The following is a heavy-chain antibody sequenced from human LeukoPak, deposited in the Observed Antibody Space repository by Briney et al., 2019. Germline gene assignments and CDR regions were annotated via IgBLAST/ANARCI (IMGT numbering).Heavy chain of an antibody. D-gene: IGHD3-10*01. Sequence: PSQTLSLTCAVSGGSISSVDYSWSWIRQPPGKGLEWIGYLYYSGSTYYNPSLKSRVTISVDTSKNHFSLRLSSVTAADTAVYYCARGALTYYYGSGSYYNDRRSWFDPWGQGTLVTVSS. CDR3: ARGALTYYYGSGSYYNDRRSWFDP. CDR1: GGSISSVDYS. CDR2: LYYSGST. V-gene: IGHV4-30-4*07. J-gene: IGHJ5*02.